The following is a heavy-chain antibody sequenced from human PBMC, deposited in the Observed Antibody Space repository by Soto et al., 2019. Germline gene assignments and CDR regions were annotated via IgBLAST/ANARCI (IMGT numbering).Heavy chain of an antibody. V-gene: IGHV4-59*08. Sequence: ETLSLTCTVSGDSISSYYWSWIRQPPGKGLEWVGYIYYSGSTNYNPSLKSLVTISVDTSKNQFSLKLSSVTAADTAVYYCARQRTTYYYYYMDVWGKGTTVTVSS. CDR2: IYYSGST. J-gene: IGHJ6*03. D-gene: IGHD1-7*01. CDR1: GDSISSYY. CDR3: ARQRTTYYYYYMDV.